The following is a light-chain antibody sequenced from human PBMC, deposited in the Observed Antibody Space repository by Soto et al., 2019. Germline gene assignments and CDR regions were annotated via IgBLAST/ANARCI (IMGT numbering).Light chain of an antibody. CDR3: QQRSNWTIT. CDR1: QSVSSY. V-gene: IGKV3-11*01. J-gene: IGKJ5*01. Sequence: EIVLTQSPATLSLSPGERATLSCRASQSVSSYLAWYRQKPGQAPRLLIYDASNRETGIPARFSGSGSGTDFTRTISSLEPEDFEVDYCQQRSNWTITFGQGTGLEIK. CDR2: DAS.